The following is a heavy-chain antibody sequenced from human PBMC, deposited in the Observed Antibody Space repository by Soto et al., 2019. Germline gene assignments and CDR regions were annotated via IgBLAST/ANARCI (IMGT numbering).Heavy chain of an antibody. J-gene: IGHJ6*02. D-gene: IGHD4-17*01. V-gene: IGHV3-11*05. CDR1: GFTFSDYY. CDR3: ARGPVTRGKYYGMDV. CDR2: ISSSSSYT. Sequence: PGGSLRLSCAASGFTFSDYYMTWIRQAPGKGLEWVSYISSSSSYTIYADSVKGRFTISRDNAKKSLYLQMNSLRVEDTAVYYCARGPVTRGKYYGMDVWGQGTTVTVSS.